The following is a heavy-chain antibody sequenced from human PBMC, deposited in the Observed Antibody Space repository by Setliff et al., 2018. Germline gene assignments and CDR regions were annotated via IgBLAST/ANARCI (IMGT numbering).Heavy chain of an antibody. V-gene: IGHV1-69*13. CDR2: IIPIFGTA. Sequence: SVNVSCKASGYTFTSSGISWVRQAPGQGLEWMGGIIPIFGTANYAQKFQGRVTITADESTSTAYMELSSLRSEDTAVYYCARDLGGVRYYGSGQGFDPWGQGTLVTVSS. CDR1: GYTFTSSG. CDR3: ARDLGGVRYYGSGQGFDP. D-gene: IGHD3-10*01. J-gene: IGHJ5*02.